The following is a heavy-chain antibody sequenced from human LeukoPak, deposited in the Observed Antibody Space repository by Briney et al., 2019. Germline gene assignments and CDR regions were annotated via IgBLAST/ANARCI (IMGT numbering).Heavy chain of an antibody. CDR3: AREKEGYSYGYNY. V-gene: IGHV1-69*04. CDR2: IIPILGIA. Sequence: SVKVSCKASGGTFSSYAISWVRQAPGQGLEWMGRIIPILGIANYAQKFQGRVTITADKSTSTAYMELSSLRSEDTAVYYCAREKEGYSYGYNYWGQGTLVTVSS. CDR1: GGTFSSYA. D-gene: IGHD5-18*01. J-gene: IGHJ4*02.